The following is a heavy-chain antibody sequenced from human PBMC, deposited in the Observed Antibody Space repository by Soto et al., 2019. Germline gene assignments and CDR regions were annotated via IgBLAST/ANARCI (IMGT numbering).Heavy chain of an antibody. CDR1: GYTFTSYA. J-gene: IGHJ6*02. CDR3: ARARYTYYYYGMDV. CDR2: INAGNGNT. D-gene: IGHD5-18*01. Sequence: GASVKVSCKASGYTFTSYAMHWVRQAPGQRLEWMGWINAGNGNTKYSQKFQGRVTITRDTSASTAYIELSSLRSEDTAVYYCARARYTYYYYGMDVCGQGTTVTVSS. V-gene: IGHV1-3*01.